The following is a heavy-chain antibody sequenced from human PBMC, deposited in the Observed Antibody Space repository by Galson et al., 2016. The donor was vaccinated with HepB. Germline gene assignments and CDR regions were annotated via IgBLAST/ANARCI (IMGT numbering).Heavy chain of an antibody. CDR1: GFTFSSYS. Sequence: SLRLSCAASGFTFSSYSMHWVRQAPGKGLEWVAAISYDGTNKYHADSVKGRFTISRDNSKNTLYLQMNSLRAEDTAVFYCARDYLGYCSGGRCPDALDVWGQGAMVTVSS. D-gene: IGHD2-15*01. J-gene: IGHJ3*01. V-gene: IGHV3-30-3*01. CDR2: ISYDGTNK. CDR3: ARDYLGYCSGGRCPDALDV.